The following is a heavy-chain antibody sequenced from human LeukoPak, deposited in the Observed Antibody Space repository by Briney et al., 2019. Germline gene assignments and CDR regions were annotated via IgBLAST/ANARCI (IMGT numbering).Heavy chain of an antibody. CDR3: ARPGGTPYVPSFGP. CDR1: GYSFTSYW. V-gene: IGHV5-51*01. J-gene: IGHJ5*02. D-gene: IGHD1-14*01. Sequence: GESLKISCMGSGYSFTSYWIGWVRQMPGKGLEWMGIIYPGDSDTRYSPSFQGQVTISADKSISTAYLPLSRLKASDTDMDHCARPGGTPYVPSFGPWGQGTLVTVSS. CDR2: IYPGDSDT.